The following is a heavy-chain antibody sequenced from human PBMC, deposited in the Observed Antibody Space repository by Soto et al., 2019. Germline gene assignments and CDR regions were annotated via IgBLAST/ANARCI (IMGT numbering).Heavy chain of an antibody. D-gene: IGHD6-13*01. CDR1: GYTFTDYS. J-gene: IGHJ4*02. CDR3: ARTLKSAGTEY. Sequence: QVQLVQSGADVKKPGASVKVSCKASGYTFTDYSIHWVRQDPGQGREWMGIINPSCVSTNYAQTFQGRDNVTKDTSTSTVYMEVSSLRSEDTACYYCARTLKSAGTEYWGQGTLVTVSS. CDR2: INPSCVST. V-gene: IGHV1-46*01.